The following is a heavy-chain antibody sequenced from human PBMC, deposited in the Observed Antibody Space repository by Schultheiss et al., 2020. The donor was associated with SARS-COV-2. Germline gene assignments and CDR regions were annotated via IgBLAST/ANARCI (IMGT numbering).Heavy chain of an antibody. CDR1: GYTFTGYY. Sequence: ASVKVSCKASGYTFTGYYMHWVRQAPGQGLEWLGCLNPNSGDTYYGQEFQGRVTMSRDTSISTVYVELSSLRSEDTAVYYCASTGTTFLGISVYYYGMDVWGQGTTVTVSS. J-gene: IGHJ6*02. D-gene: IGHD1-7*01. V-gene: IGHV1-2*02. CDR2: LNPNSGDT. CDR3: ASTGTTFLGISVYYYGMDV.